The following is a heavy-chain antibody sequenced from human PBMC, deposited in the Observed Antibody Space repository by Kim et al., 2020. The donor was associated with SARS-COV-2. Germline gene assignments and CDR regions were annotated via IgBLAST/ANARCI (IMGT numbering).Heavy chain of an antibody. CDR2: ICYSGAT. J-gene: IGHJ6*02. Sequence: SETLSLTCTVSGVSISTYYWSWIRQPPGKGLEWIGHICYSGATNYIPSLKSRATISVDTPKNQFSLKLTSVSAADTAVEYCARGAGGDYYGMDVWGQGTTVTVSS. V-gene: IGHV4-59*13. CDR1: GVSISTYY. CDR3: ARGAGGDYYGMDV. D-gene: IGHD3-10*01.